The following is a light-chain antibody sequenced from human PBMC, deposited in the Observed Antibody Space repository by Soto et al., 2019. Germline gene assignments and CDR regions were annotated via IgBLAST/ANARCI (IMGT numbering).Light chain of an antibody. J-gene: IGLJ1*01. V-gene: IGLV1-44*01. CDR1: SSNIGRNS. CDR2: GNN. Sequence: QSVLTQAPSVSGTPGQRVTITCSGSSSNIGRNSVNWYQHPPGTAPKLLTHGNNHRPSGVPDRFSGSKSGTSASLAISGLQPEDEADYCCAAWDDSLNEDVFGDGTKVTVL. CDR3: AAWDDSLNEDV.